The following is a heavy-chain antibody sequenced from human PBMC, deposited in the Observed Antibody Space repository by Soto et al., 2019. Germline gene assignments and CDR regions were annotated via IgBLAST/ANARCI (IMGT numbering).Heavy chain of an antibody. CDR3: AKGEADYHYYMAV. D-gene: IGHD6-13*01. CDR2: ISGRGSSP. CDR1: GFRFSNYA. Sequence: PGGSLRLSCTASGFRFSNYAMSWVRQAPGKGLEWVSGISGRGSSPYYADSVKGRFTISRDNSKNTLYLQMNSLRAEDTAVYYCAKGEADYHYYMAVWGKGTTVTVSS. V-gene: IGHV3-23*01. J-gene: IGHJ6*03.